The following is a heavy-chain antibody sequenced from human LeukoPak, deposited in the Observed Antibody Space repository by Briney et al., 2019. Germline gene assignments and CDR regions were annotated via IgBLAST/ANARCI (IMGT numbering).Heavy chain of an antibody. CDR1: GFTFSSYW. Sequence: GGSLRLSCAASGFTFSSYWMTWVRQAPGKGLEWVSGISWNSGSIGYADSVKGRFTISRDDAKNSLYLQMNSLRAEDTALYYCAKGSYPGYSSGWYGYWGQGALVTVSS. D-gene: IGHD6-19*01. J-gene: IGHJ4*02. CDR3: AKGSYPGYSSGWYGY. CDR2: ISWNSGSI. V-gene: IGHV3-9*01.